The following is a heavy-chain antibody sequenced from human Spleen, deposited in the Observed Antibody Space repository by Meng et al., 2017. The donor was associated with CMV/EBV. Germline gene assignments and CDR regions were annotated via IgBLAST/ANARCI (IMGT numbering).Heavy chain of an antibody. CDR2: IKQDGSDK. V-gene: IGHV3-7*01. J-gene: IGHJ4*02. Sequence: GGSLRLSCAASGFTFSSYWMSWVRQAPGKGLEWVANIKQDGSDKHYVDSVKGRFTISRDNAKNSLYLQMNSLRAEDTAMYYCARFLEMATIWGQGTLVTVSS. D-gene: IGHD5-24*01. CDR1: GFTFSSYW. CDR3: ARFLEMATI.